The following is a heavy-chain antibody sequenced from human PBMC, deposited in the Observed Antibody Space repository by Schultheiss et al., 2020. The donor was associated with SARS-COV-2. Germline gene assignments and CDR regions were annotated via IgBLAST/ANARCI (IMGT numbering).Heavy chain of an antibody. CDR3: ARSYSNYPEREVYGMDV. Sequence: GGSLRLSCAASGFTFSSYGMHWVRQAPGKGLEWVAVISYDGSNKYYADSVKGRFTISRDNSKNTLYLQMNSLRAEDTAVYYCARSYSNYPEREVYGMDVWGQGTTVTVSS. CDR1: GFTFSSYG. CDR2: ISYDGSNK. J-gene: IGHJ6*02. V-gene: IGHV3-30*19. D-gene: IGHD4-11*01.